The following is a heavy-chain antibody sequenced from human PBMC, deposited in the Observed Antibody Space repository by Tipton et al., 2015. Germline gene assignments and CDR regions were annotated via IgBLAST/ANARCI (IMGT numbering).Heavy chain of an antibody. J-gene: IGHJ5*01. CDR3: ATTRITLFENWFDS. CDR2: IQYSGGT. D-gene: IGHD3-3*01. Sequence: TLSLTCTVSSDSINKYYWSWIRQPPGKELQWIGYIQYSGGTNYNPSLESRVSMSVDTSKTQFSLEMRSVTAADTAMYYCATTRITLFENWFDSWGQGILVTVSS. V-gene: IGHV4-59*07. CDR1: SDSINKYY.